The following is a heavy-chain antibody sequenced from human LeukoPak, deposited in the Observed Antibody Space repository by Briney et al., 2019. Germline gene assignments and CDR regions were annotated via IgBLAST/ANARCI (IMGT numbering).Heavy chain of an antibody. CDR2: ISPDGGST. V-gene: IGHV3-74*01. D-gene: IGHD3-10*01. CDR1: GFTLSSHW. Sequence: GGSLRLSCVASGFTLSSHWMHWLRLAPGKGLVWVSRISPDGGSTGYADSVTGRFTISRDNSKNTLYLQMNSLRAEDTAVYYCARGKEGRYSYVDSWGQGTLVTV. J-gene: IGHJ5*01. CDR3: ARGKEGRYSYVDS.